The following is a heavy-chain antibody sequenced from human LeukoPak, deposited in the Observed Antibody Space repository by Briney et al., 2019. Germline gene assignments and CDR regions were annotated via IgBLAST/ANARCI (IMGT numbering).Heavy chain of an antibody. Sequence: GGSLRLSCAASGISLSRFWVNWVRQAPGKGLEWVANINQDGSEKYYVDSVKGRFTISRDNAKNSLCLQMNSLRVEDTAVYFCASGIYGSLGFHYDSSDNYGAAFDIWGQGTMVTVSS. CDR3: ASGIYGSLGFHYDSSDNYGAAFDI. V-gene: IGHV3-7*01. J-gene: IGHJ3*02. D-gene: IGHD3-22*01. CDR1: GISLSRFW. CDR2: INQDGSEK.